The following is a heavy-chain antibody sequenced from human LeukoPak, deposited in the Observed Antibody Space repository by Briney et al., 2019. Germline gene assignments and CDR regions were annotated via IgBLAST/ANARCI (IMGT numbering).Heavy chain of an antibody. CDR3: ARRSIPAEGSFDP. V-gene: IGHV4-39*01. D-gene: IGHD6-13*01. CDR1: GGSMNTADYY. J-gene: IGHJ5*02. Sequence: PSETLSLTCSVSGGSMNTADYYWVWIRQTPGKGLEWIGRISYSGSDYYNPSLRSRVTMSVDTSKNQFSLELRSLTAADTAAYYCARRSIPAEGSFDPWGQGTLVTVSS. CDR2: ISYSGSD.